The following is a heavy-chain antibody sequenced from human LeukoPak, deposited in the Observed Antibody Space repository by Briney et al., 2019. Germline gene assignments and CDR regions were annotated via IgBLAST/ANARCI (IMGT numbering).Heavy chain of an antibody. D-gene: IGHD2-15*01. V-gene: IGHV1-69*13. CDR1: GGTFSSYA. CDR3: ARGYCSGGSCYTLGTNFDY. CDR2: IIPIFGTA. J-gene: IGHJ4*02. Sequence: SVKVSCKASGGTFSSYAISWVRQAPGQGLEWMGGIIPIFGTANYAQKFQGRVTITADESTSTAYMELSSLRSEDTAVYYCARGYCSGGSCYTLGTNFDYWGQGTLVTVSS.